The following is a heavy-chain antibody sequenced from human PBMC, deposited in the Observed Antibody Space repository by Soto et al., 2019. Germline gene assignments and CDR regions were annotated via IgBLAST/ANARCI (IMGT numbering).Heavy chain of an antibody. CDR3: ASCYYYDSSGYPY. Sequence: PSETLSLTCTVSGGSISSGDYYWSWIRQPPGKGLEWIGYIYYSGSTYYNPSLKSRVTISVDTSKNQFSLKLSSVTAADTAVYYCASCYYYDSSGYPYWGQGTLVTVSS. V-gene: IGHV4-30-4*01. J-gene: IGHJ4*02. D-gene: IGHD3-22*01. CDR2: IYYSGST. CDR1: GGSISSGDYY.